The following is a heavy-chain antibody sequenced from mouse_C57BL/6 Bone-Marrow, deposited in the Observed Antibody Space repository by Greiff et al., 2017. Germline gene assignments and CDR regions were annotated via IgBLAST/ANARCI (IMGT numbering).Heavy chain of an antibody. V-gene: IGHV1-69*01. Sequence: QVQLQQSGAELVMPGASVKLSCKASGYTFTSYWMHWVKQRPGQGLEWIGEIDPSDSYTNYNQKFKGQSTLTVDKSSSTAYMQLSSLTSEDSAVYYCAREGYDYPWFAYWGQGTLVTVSA. CDR1: GYTFTSYW. CDR3: AREGYDYPWFAY. D-gene: IGHD2-4*01. CDR2: IDPSDSYT. J-gene: IGHJ3*01.